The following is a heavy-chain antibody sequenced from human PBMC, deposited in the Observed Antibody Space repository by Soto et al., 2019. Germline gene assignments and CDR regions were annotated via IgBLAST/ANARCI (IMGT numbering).Heavy chain of an antibody. V-gene: IGHV4-38-2*01. CDR2: IYHSGDT. CDR3: ARARIVVAGTVVDY. CDR1: GYSLTSGYC. Sequence: SETLSLTCAVSGYSLTSGYCCGWIRQPPGKGLEWIGSIYHSGDTYYSPSLKSRVTISVDTSKNHFSLKLTSVTAADTAVYYCARARIVVAGTVVDYWGQGTLVTVSS. J-gene: IGHJ4*02. D-gene: IGHD6-19*01.